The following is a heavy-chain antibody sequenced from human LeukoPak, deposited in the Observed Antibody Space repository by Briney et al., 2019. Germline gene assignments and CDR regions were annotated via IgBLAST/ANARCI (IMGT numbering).Heavy chain of an antibody. V-gene: IGHV4-39*07. Sequence: PSETLSLTCTVSRGSVSSSTYYWSWVRQPPGKGLEGIASIYYTASTYYNPSLKSRVTISLDMSKNEFFLTMTSVSAADTAVYFCTAEKNGSPHYWGQGTQVTVSS. CDR1: RGSVSSSTYY. J-gene: IGHJ4*02. D-gene: IGHD2-8*01. CDR2: IYYTAST. CDR3: TAEKNGSPHY.